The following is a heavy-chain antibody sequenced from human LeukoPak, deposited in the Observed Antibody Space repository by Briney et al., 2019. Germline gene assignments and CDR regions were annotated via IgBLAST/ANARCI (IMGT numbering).Heavy chain of an antibody. D-gene: IGHD6-19*01. V-gene: IGHV3-7*01. J-gene: IGHJ4*02. CDR3: ARNSGWSVDY. CDR1: GFDLSNYW. Sequence: GGSLRLSCEASGFDLSNYWISWVRQTQGNGLEWVANIKQDGREQYYVGSMKGRFTVSRDNAKNSLSLQMNSLRADDTAVYYCARNSGWSVDYWGQGALVTVSS. CDR2: IKQDGREQ.